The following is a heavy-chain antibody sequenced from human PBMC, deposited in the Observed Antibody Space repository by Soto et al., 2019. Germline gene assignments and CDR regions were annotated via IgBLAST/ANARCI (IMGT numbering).Heavy chain of an antibody. Sequence: QVQLVQSGAEVKKPGASVKVSCKASGYTFTSYYIHWVRQAPGQGLEWMGIINPSGGSISYAQKFQGRVTMTGDTSTNTVYMELSSLRSEDTAVYYCARALPRIAASREGDYWGQGTLVTVSS. CDR1: GYTFTSYY. CDR2: INPSGGSI. V-gene: IGHV1-46*01. D-gene: IGHD6-6*01. CDR3: ARALPRIAASREGDY. J-gene: IGHJ4*02.